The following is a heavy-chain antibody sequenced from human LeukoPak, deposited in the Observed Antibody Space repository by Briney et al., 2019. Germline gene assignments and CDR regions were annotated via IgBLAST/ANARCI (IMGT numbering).Heavy chain of an antibody. CDR2: IYYSGST. J-gene: IGHJ4*02. V-gene: IGHV4-59*08. CDR1: GDSISSYY. D-gene: IGHD1-26*01. CDR3: ARRKELLYYFDY. Sequence: SETLSLTCTVSGDSISSYYWSWIRQPPGKGLEWIGYIYYSGSTNYNPSLKSGVTISVDTSKNQFSLKLSSVTAADTAVYYCARRKELLYYFDYWGQGTLVTVSS.